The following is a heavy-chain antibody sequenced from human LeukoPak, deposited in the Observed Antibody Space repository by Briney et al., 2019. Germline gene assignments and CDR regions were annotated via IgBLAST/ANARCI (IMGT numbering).Heavy chain of an antibody. Sequence: AETLSLTCTVSGGSINKYYWSWIRQPPGKGLEWIAYIYFSGSTNYNPSLGGRVTISVDTSKNQFSLKLSSVTAADTAVYYCASKDYYDSSGYYSDAFDIWGQGTMVTVSS. J-gene: IGHJ3*02. CDR1: GGSINKYY. CDR3: ASKDYYDSSGYYSDAFDI. D-gene: IGHD3-22*01. V-gene: IGHV4-59*12. CDR2: IYFSGST.